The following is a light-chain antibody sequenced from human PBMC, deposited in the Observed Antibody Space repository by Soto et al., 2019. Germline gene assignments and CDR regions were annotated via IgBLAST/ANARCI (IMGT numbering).Light chain of an antibody. V-gene: IGKV1-5*03. CDR1: QTIDSW. J-gene: IGKJ5*01. Sequence: DIQMTQSPSSLSASVGDRVTITCRASQTIDSWLAWYQQRPGKPPNLLIYKASTLASGVPSRFSGSGSGTDFTLTISRLEPEDFAVYYCQQYGSSSITFGQGTRLEIK. CDR3: QQYGSSSIT. CDR2: KAS.